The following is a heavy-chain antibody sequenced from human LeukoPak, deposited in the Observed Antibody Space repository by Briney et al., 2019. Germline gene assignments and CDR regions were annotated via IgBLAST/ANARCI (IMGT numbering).Heavy chain of an antibody. CDR2: ISGSGGST. CDR1: GFTFSAYA. D-gene: IGHD1-26*01. V-gene: IGHV3-23*01. J-gene: IGHJ4*02. Sequence: GGSLRLSCAASGFTFSAYAMSWVRQAPGKGLERVSSISGSGGSTYYADSVKGRFTISRDNSKNTVYLQMNSLRAEDTAVYYCAKDRLYSGSSELDSWGQGTLVTVSS. CDR3: AKDRLYSGSSELDS.